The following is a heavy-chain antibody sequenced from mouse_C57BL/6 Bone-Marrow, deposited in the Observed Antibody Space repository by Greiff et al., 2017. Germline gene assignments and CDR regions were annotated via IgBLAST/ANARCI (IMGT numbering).Heavy chain of an antibody. V-gene: IGHV1-85*01. CDR3: ARLEFDGSSGDWYFDV. Sequence: QVQLKESGPELVKPGASVTLSCKASGYTFTSYDINWVKQRPGQGLEWIGWIYPRDGSTKYNEKFKGKATLSVDTASSTAYMELHSLKSEDSAVYFCARLEFDGSSGDWYFDVWGTGTTVTVSS. CDR2: IYPRDGST. CDR1: GYTFTSYD. J-gene: IGHJ1*03. D-gene: IGHD1-1*01.